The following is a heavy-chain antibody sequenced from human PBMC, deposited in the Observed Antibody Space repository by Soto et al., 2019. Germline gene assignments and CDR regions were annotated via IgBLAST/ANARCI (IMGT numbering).Heavy chain of an antibody. Sequence: GGSLRLSCAASGFTFSSYGMHWVRQAPGKGLEWISDIDTSSTKIYYADSVKGRFTISRDNAKNSLYLEMNSLRDEDTAVYYCASHYDMWSGYLSPVDYWGQGTLVTVSS. CDR2: IDTSSTKI. D-gene: IGHD3-3*01. CDR3: ASHYDMWSGYLSPVDY. CDR1: GFTFSSYG. J-gene: IGHJ4*02. V-gene: IGHV3-48*02.